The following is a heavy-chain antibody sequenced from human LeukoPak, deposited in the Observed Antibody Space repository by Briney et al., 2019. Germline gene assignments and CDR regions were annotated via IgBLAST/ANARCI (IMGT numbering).Heavy chain of an antibody. V-gene: IGHV4-34*01. J-gene: IGHJ5*02. CDR1: GRSFSDDF. CDR2: IDHSGST. Sequence: PPETLSLTCAVSGRSFSDDFWTWVRQFPGKGLEWIGEIDHSGSTNYNPSLKSRVSMSFDTSKNQFSLQLTSVTAADTAVYFCARGFIAVAGTALNWFDPWGPGTLVTVSS. D-gene: IGHD6-19*01. CDR3: ARGFIAVAGTALNWFDP.